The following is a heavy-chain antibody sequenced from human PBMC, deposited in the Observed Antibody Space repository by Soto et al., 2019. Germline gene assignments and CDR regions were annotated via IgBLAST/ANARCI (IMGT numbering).Heavy chain of an antibody. D-gene: IGHD4-17*01. CDR1: GFIFSSYS. J-gene: IGHJ4*02. CDR3: ASDNGGFDY. V-gene: IGHV3-21*01. Sequence: EVQLVESGGGLVKPGGSLRLSCAASGFIFSSYSMNWVRQTPGKGLEGVSSISSSSSYIYYADSVKGRFTISRDNAKNSLYLQMNSLRAEDTALYYCASDNGGFDYWGQGTLVTVSS. CDR2: ISSSSSYI.